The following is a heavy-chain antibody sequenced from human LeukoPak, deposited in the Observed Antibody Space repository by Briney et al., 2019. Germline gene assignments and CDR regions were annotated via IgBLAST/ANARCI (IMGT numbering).Heavy chain of an antibody. CDR1: GYTFTDYY. V-gene: IGHV1-2*02. CDR2: INPNSGGT. Sequence: ASVKVSCKASGYTFTDYYMHWVRQAPGQGLEWMGWINPNSGGTNYAQKFQGRVTMTRDTSISTAYMELSRLRSDDTAVYYCARGGFIPPPGYRYYYGMDVWGQGTTVTVSS. D-gene: IGHD3-10*01. J-gene: IGHJ6*02. CDR3: ARGGFIPPPGYRYYYGMDV.